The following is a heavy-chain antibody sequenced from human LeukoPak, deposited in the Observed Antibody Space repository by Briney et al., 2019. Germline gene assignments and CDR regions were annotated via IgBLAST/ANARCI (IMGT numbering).Heavy chain of an antibody. Sequence: GGSLRLSCAASGFTFRNHWMNWVRQAPGKGLEWVANIKQDGSDKNYADSVKGRFTISRDNTENSLYLQMNSLRAEDTAVYYCARDPGLYCSGGSCWGYWGQGTLVTVSS. CDR2: IKQDGSDK. V-gene: IGHV3-7*01. CDR1: GFTFRNHW. D-gene: IGHD2-15*01. CDR3: ARDPGLYCSGGSCWGY. J-gene: IGHJ4*02.